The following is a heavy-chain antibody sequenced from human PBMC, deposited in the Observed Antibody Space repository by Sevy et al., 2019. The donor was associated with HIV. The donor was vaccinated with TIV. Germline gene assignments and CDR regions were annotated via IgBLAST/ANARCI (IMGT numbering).Heavy chain of an antibody. Sequence: SETLSLTCAVSGGSITTSTYSWSWIRQPPGKGLEWIGNIYRTGPTYYNPSLKGRVTISLNRSKNHFYLDLNSVTAADTAIYYCARDQNPTIFEVPYGMDVWGQGTTVTVSS. CDR2: IYRTGPT. J-gene: IGHJ6*02. CDR1: GGSITTSTYS. V-gene: IGHV4-30-2*01. D-gene: IGHD3-3*01. CDR3: ARDQNPTIFEVPYGMDV.